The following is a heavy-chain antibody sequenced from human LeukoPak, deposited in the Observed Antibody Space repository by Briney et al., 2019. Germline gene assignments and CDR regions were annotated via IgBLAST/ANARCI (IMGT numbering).Heavy chain of an antibody. D-gene: IGHD3-10*01. Sequence: PSETLSLTCTVSGDSISSSSYYWGWIRQPPGKGLEWIGSIYYSGSTYYNPSLKSRVTISVDTSKNQFSLKLSSVSAADTAVYYCARLGRVRGDIDYWGQGTLVTVSS. V-gene: IGHV4-39*01. J-gene: IGHJ4*02. CDR2: IYYSGST. CDR1: GDSISSSSYY. CDR3: ARLGRVRGDIDY.